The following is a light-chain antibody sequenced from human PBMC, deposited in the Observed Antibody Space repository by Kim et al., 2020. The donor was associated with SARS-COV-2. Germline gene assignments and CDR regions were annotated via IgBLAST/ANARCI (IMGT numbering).Light chain of an antibody. Sequence: DIQMTQSPSSLSASVGDRVTITCRASQSISAYLNWYQQKPGKAPNLLIYAATILQSGVPSRFSGSGSGTDFILTISSLQPEDFATYYCQQNYNTPYTFGQGTKLEI. CDR3: QQNYNTPYT. V-gene: IGKV1-39*01. CDR2: AAT. J-gene: IGKJ2*01. CDR1: QSISAY.